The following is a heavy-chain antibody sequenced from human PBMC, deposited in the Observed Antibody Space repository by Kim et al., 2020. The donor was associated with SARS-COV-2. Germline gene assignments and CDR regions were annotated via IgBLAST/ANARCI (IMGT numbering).Heavy chain of an antibody. J-gene: IGHJ4*02. Sequence: SETLSLTCAVYGGSFSGYYWSWIRQPPGKGLEWIGEINHSGSTNYNPSLKSRVTISVDTSKNQFSLKLSSVTAADTAVYYCARVLGYSYGWGPQNDYWGQGTLVTVSS. CDR3: ARVLGYSYGWGPQNDY. V-gene: IGHV4-34*01. CDR2: INHSGST. CDR1: GGSFSGYY. D-gene: IGHD5-18*01.